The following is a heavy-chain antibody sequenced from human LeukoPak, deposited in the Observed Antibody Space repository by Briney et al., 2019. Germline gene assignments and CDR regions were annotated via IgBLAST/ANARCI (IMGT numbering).Heavy chain of an antibody. CDR3: ARINYYGSGRDYYYYYMDV. J-gene: IGHJ6*03. CDR2: ICYSEST. CDR1: GDSISSSSYY. D-gene: IGHD3-10*01. Sequence: SSETLSLTCNVSGDSISSSSYYWGWIRQPPGKGLEWIGSICYSESTYHNPSLKSRVTISVDTSKNQFSLKLSSVTAADTAVYYCARINYYGSGRDYYYYYMDVWGKGTTVTISS. V-gene: IGHV4-39*01.